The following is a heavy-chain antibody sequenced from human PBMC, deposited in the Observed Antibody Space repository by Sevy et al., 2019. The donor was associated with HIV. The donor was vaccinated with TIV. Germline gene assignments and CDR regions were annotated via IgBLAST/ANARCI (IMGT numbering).Heavy chain of an antibody. V-gene: IGHV4-59*01. CDR3: ARDSTTRPRVLDY. Sequence: SETLSLTCSVSGGSISSYFWTWVRQSPGKGLEWIGNIYFIGNTDYSPSLKSRVTLSLDTSKSQFSLTLKSVTAADRAIYFCARDSTTRPRVLDYWGQGTLVTVSS. CDR1: GGSISSYF. J-gene: IGHJ4*02. CDR2: IYFIGNT. D-gene: IGHD1-1*01.